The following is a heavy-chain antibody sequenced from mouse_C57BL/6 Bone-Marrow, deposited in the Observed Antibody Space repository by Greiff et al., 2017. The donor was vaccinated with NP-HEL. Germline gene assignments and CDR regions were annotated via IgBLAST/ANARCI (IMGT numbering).Heavy chain of an antibody. J-gene: IGHJ4*01. V-gene: IGHV5-4*01. CDR1: GFTFSSYA. Sequence: EVQLVESGGGLVKPGGSLKLSCAASGFTFSSYAMSWVRQTPEKRLEWVATISDGGSYTYYPDNVKGRFTISRDNAKNNLYLQMSHLKSEDTAMYECARVTTVVEDAMDYWGQGTSVTVSS. CDR3: ARVTTVVEDAMDY. D-gene: IGHD1-1*01. CDR2: ISDGGSYT.